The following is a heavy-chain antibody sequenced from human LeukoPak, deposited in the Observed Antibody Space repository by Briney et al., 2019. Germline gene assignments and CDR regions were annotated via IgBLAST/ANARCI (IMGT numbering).Heavy chain of an antibody. D-gene: IGHD5-24*01. Sequence: GGSLRLSCAASGFTFDDYAMHCVRQAPGKGLEWVSGISWDSGSIGYADSVTGLLSIYRENVKKSLYLQMNSLRAEDTALYYCAKDLAPNGYPNGDAFDIWGRGTMVTVSS. CDR1: GFTFDDYA. CDR2: ISWDSGSI. V-gene: IGHV3-9*01. CDR3: AKDLAPNGYPNGDAFDI. J-gene: IGHJ3*02.